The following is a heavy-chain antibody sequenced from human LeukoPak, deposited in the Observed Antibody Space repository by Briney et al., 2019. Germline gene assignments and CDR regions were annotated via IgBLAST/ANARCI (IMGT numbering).Heavy chain of an antibody. CDR1: GGSISSSSYY. CDR2: IYYSGST. CDR3: ARDGADYYDSSGTYDY. V-gene: IGHV4-39*02. D-gene: IGHD3-22*01. Sequence: PSETLSLTCTVSGGSISSSSYYWGWIRQPPGKGLEWIGSIYYSGSTYYNPSLKSRVTISVDTSKNQFSLKLSSVTAADTAVYYCARDGADYYDSSGTYDYWGQGTLVTVSS. J-gene: IGHJ4*02.